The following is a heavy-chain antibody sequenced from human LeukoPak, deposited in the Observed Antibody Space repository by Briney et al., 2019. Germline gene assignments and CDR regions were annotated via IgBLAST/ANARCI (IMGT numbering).Heavy chain of an antibody. Sequence: SETLSLTCSVSVGSISGYYWSWIRRPPGKGLEWIGYIHASRTPPSNSSLKSRVPISVATSKTHFSLELISLTAADTAVYSCARRFFDQDYFDSWGQGTLVTVSS. CDR3: ARRFFDQDYFDS. J-gene: IGHJ4*02. V-gene: IGHV4-4*09. CDR2: IHASRTP. D-gene: IGHD3-9*01. CDR1: VGSISGYY.